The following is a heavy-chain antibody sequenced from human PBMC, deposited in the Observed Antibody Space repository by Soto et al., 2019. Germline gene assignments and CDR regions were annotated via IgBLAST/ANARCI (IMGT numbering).Heavy chain of an antibody. CDR1: GFTFNTYA. V-gene: IGHV3-30-3*01. J-gene: IGHJ5*02. Sequence: QVQLVESGGGVVQPGRSLRLSCAASGFTFNTYAMHWVRQAPGKGLEWVAVISFDGGNKHYADSVKGRFTLSRDNSKNTLYQQMDSLRPEDTAVYYCARRYKDGRRDCITTSCLFDPWGQGTLVTVSS. CDR3: ARRYKDGRRDCITTSCLFDP. CDR2: ISFDGGNK. D-gene: IGHD2-2*01.